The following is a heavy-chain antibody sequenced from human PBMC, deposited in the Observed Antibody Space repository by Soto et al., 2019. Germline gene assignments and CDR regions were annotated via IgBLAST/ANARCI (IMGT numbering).Heavy chain of an antibody. J-gene: IGHJ6*02. CDR3: ARDRSIAAAVYYYYGMDV. V-gene: IGHV5-10-1*01. CDR1: GYSFTSYW. Sequence: PGESLKISCKGSGYSFTSYWISWVRQMPGKGLEWMGRIDPSDSYTNYSPSFQGHVTISADKSISTAYLQWSSLKASGTAMYYCARDRSIAAAVYYYYGMDVWGQGTTVTVSS. CDR2: IDPSDSYT. D-gene: IGHD6-13*01.